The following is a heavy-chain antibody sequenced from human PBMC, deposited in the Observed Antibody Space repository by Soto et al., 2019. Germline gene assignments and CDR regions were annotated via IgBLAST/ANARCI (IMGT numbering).Heavy chain of an antibody. CDR2: ISYDGSYQ. J-gene: IGHJ6*02. V-gene: IGHV3-30*03. CDR3: TSQRGTVTSDYYYYGMDV. D-gene: IGHD4-4*01. CDR1: GFTFSSDG. Sequence: GGSLRLSCAASGFTFSSDGMHWVRQAPGKGLEWVAVISYDGSYQCYVDSVKGRFTISRDNSKNTLYLQMNSLRAEDTAVYYCTSQRGTVTSDYYYYGMDVWGHGTTVTVSS.